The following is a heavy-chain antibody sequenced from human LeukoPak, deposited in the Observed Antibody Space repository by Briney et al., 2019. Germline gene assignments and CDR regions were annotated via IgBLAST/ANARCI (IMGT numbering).Heavy chain of an antibody. J-gene: IGHJ6*03. CDR3: ARWDSGLVGYYYYMDV. V-gene: IGHV1-2*02. D-gene: IGHD1-26*01. CDR1: GYIFTGYY. Sequence: ASVKVSCKASGYIFTGYYMHWVRQAPGQGLEWMGWINPNSGDTNYAQKFQGRVTMTRDTSISTAYMELSRLRSDDTAVYYCARWDSGLVGYYYYMDVWGKGTTVTISS. CDR2: INPNSGDT.